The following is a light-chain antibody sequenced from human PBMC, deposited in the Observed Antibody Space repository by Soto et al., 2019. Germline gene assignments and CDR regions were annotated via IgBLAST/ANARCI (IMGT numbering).Light chain of an antibody. Sequence: EIVMTQSPVALSVSPVEIATLSCRASQSGTSILARYQQKPGQAPRRLIYGAFTRATGIPARFSGSGSGTEFTLTISSLQSEDFAVYYCQQYNNWPPWTFGQGTKFEIK. CDR2: GAF. J-gene: IGKJ1*01. V-gene: IGKV3-15*01. CDR1: QSGTSI. CDR3: QQYNNWPPWT.